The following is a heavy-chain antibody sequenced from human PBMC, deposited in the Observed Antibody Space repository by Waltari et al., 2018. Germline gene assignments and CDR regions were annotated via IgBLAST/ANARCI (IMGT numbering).Heavy chain of an antibody. V-gene: IGHV4-61*09. CDR3: ARSDGYNYGVDY. J-gene: IGHJ4*02. D-gene: IGHD5-12*01. CDR1: GGSISSGSYY. Sequence: QVQLQESGPGLVKPSQTLSLTCTVSGGSISSGSYYWSWIRQPAGKGLEWIGYIYTSGSTNYNPSLKSRVTISVDTSKNQFSLKLSSVTAADTAAYYCARSDGYNYGVDYWGQGTLVTVSS. CDR2: IYTSGST.